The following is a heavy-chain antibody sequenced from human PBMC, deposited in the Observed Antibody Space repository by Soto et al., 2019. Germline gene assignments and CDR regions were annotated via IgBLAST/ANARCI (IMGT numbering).Heavy chain of an antibody. D-gene: IGHD2-15*01. Sequence: PSETLSLTCSVSGDSISTVDYFWAWIRQPPGQALEYIGYIYKSATTYYNPSFESRVAISLDTSKSQFSLNVTSVPAADTAVYFCARGRYCLTGRCFPNWFDSWGQGTLVTVSS. CDR3: ARGRYCLTGRCFPNWFDS. CDR2: IYKSATT. J-gene: IGHJ5*01. V-gene: IGHV4-30-4*01. CDR1: GDSISTVDYF.